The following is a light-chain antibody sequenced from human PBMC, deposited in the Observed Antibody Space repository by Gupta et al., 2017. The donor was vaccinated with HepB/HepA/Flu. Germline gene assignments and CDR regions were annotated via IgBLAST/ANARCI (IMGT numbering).Light chain of an antibody. J-gene: IGKJ2*01. Sequence: EIVMTQSPATLSVSLGERATLSCRASQIINTNLDWYQQMPGQPPRLLIYGASNSANGSPDRFSGSGSATEFTLTSSRRQSEDFDVYYRKQVNIEYIFGQGTKLEI. V-gene: IGKV3-15*01. CDR3: KQVNIEYI. CDR1: QIINTN. CDR2: GAS.